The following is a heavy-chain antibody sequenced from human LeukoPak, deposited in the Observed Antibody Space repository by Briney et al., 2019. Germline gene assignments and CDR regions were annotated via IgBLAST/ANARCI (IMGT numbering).Heavy chain of an antibody. V-gene: IGHV5-51*01. Sequence: GESLKISCKGSENSFSMFWIGWVRQMPGKGLEWMGIIYPGDSDTRYSPSFQGQVTISADKSISTAYLQWSSLKASDTAMYYCARRKGTRYDYWGQGTLVTVSS. CDR3: ARRKGTRYDY. CDR1: ENSFSMFW. CDR2: IYPGDSDT. J-gene: IGHJ4*02. D-gene: IGHD1-1*01.